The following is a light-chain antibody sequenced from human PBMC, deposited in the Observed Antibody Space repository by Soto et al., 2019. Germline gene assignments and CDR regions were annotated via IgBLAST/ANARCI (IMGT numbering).Light chain of an antibody. Sequence: QAVVTQEASLSVSPGGTVTLTCGLNSGSVSTSHYPSWYQQTPGQPPRTLILNIESRPSGVPERFSGTIIGRRAALPITGAQSEDESDYYCMFCVATGVWVFGGGTKLTVL. J-gene: IGLJ3*02. CDR1: SGSVSTSHY. V-gene: IGLV8-61*01. CDR3: MFCVATGVWV. CDR2: NIE.